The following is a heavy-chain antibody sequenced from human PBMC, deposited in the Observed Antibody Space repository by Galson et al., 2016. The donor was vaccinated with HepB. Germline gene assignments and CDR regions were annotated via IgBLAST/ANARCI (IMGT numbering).Heavy chain of an antibody. V-gene: IGHV1-18*01. CDR1: GYTFTDYG. J-gene: IGHJ4*02. D-gene: IGHD2-15*01. CDR2: VTAYNGNT. CDR3: GRGWGDY. Sequence: SVKVSCKAFGYTFTDYGISWVRQAPGQGLEWIGWVTAYNGNTDYAQKFQGRLTVTRDTSTNTGHMELRYLRSDDTAVYYCGRGWGDYWGQGTLVTVSS.